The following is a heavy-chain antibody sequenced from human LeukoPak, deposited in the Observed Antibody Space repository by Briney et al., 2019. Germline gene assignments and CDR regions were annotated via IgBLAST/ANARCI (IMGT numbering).Heavy chain of an antibody. D-gene: IGHD4-17*01. V-gene: IGHV4-4*02. J-gene: IGHJ4*02. CDR3: ARVEKYGDLDY. CDR2: IYHSGST. CDR1: GGSISSSNW. Sequence: SETLSLTCAASGGSISSSNWWSWARQPPGKGLEWIGEIYHSGSTNYNPSLKSRVTISVDKSKNQFSLKLSSVTAADTAVYYCARVEKYGDLDYWGQGTLVTVSS.